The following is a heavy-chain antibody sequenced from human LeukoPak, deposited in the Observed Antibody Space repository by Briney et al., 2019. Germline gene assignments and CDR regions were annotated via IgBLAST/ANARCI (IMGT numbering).Heavy chain of an antibody. J-gene: IGHJ3*02. CDR2: ISSSSSYI. CDR1: GFTFSSYS. D-gene: IGHD2-21*02. V-gene: IGHV3-21*01. CDR3: ARPTVVVTGVGAFDI. Sequence: PGGSLRLSCAASGFTFSSYSMNWVRQAPGKGLEWVSSISSSSSYIYYADSVKGRFTISRDNAKNSLYLQMNSLRAEDTAVYYCARPTVVVTGVGAFDIWGQGTMVTVSS.